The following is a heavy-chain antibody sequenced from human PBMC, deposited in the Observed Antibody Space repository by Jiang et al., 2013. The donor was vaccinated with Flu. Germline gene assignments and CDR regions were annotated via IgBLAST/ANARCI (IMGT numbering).Heavy chain of an antibody. Sequence: LLKPSETLSLTCGVYGESFSVYRESFSAYYWSWIRQPPGKGLEWIGEINHSGSTNYNPSLKSRVTISVDTSKNQFSLKLSSVTAADTAVYYCARGRGAGSIVGYWGQGTLVTVSS. CDR1: GESFSVYRESFSAYY. V-gene: IGHV4-34*01. J-gene: IGHJ4*02. CDR3: ARGRGAGSIVGY. D-gene: IGHD3-10*01. CDR2: INHSGST.